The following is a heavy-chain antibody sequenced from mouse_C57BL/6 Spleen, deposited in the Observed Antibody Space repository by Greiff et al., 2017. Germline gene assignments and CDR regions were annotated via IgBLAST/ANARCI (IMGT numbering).Heavy chain of an antibody. CDR3: AREGIYYDYDEYVDV. D-gene: IGHD2-4*01. CDR1: GFNIKDYY. CDR2: IDPEDGET. V-gene: IGHV14-2*01. Sequence: VQLQQSGAELVKPGASVKLSCTASGFNIKDYYMHWVKQRTEQGLEWIGRIDPEDGETKYATKFQGKATITADTSSNTAYLQLSSLTSEDTAVYYCAREGIYYDYDEYVDVWGTGTTVTVSS. J-gene: IGHJ1*03.